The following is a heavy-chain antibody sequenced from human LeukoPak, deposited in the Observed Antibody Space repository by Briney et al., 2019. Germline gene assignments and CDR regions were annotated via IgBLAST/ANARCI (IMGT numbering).Heavy chain of an antibody. V-gene: IGHV3-7*01. CDR2: IKQDGSEK. J-gene: IGHJ6*02. CDR1: GFAFSSYW. D-gene: IGHD6-19*01. CDR3: ARDSSGGGFFYYCGMDV. Sequence: PGGSLRLSCAASGFAFSSYWMSWVRQAPGKGLEWVANIKQDGSEKYYVDSVKGRFTISRDNAKNSLYLQMNSLRAEDTAVYYCARDSSGGGFFYYCGMDVWGQGTTVTVSS.